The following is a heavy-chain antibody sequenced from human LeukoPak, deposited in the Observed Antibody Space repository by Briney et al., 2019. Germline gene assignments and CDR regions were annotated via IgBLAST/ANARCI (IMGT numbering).Heavy chain of an antibody. D-gene: IGHD3-10*01. CDR2: INPNSGGT. CDR1: GYSFTGYE. J-gene: IGHJ4*02. Sequence: ASVKVSCKASGYSFTGYEMDWVRQAPGQGLEWMGRINPNSGGTNYAQKFQGRVTMTRDTSISTVYMELSRLTPDDTAVYYCARDFMGSYEYWGQGTLVTVSS. CDR3: ARDFMGSYEY. V-gene: IGHV1-2*06.